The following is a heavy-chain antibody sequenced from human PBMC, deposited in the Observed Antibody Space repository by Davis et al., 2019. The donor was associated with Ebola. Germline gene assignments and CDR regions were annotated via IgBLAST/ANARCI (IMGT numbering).Heavy chain of an antibody. CDR2: IYHSGSS. Sequence: PSETLSLTCTVSGYSISNGYYWGWIRQPPGKGLEWIANIYHSGSSYYNPSLKSRVTISVDTSKNRFSLELNSVTAADTAVYYCARDMAAAGAPIDYWGQGTLVSVSS. J-gene: IGHJ4*02. V-gene: IGHV4-38-2*02. CDR1: GYSISNGYY. D-gene: IGHD6-13*01. CDR3: ARDMAAAGAPIDY.